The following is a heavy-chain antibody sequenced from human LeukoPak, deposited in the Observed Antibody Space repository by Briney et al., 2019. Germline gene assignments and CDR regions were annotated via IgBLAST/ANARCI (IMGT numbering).Heavy chain of an antibody. J-gene: IGHJ4*02. Sequence: SETLSLTCTVSGGSISSYYWSWIRQPAGKGLEWIGRICTSGSTNYNPSLKSRVTMSVDTSKNQFSLKLSSVTAADTAVYYCARSEYYYDSSGYYHHYFDYWGQGTLVTVSS. CDR2: ICTSGST. D-gene: IGHD3-22*01. V-gene: IGHV4-4*07. CDR3: ARSEYYYDSSGYYHHYFDY. CDR1: GGSISSYY.